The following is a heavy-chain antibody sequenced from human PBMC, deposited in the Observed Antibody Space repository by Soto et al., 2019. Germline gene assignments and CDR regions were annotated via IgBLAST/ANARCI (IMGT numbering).Heavy chain of an antibody. J-gene: IGHJ6*02. V-gene: IGHV1-8*01. CDR3: ARSGCCTNGVPYYYGMDV. D-gene: IGHD2-8*01. CDR1: GYTFTSYD. CDR2: MNPNSGNT. Sequence: ASVKVSCKASGYTFTSYDINWVRQATGQGLEWMGWMNPNSGNTGYAQKFQGRVTMTRNTSISTAYMELSSLRSEDTAVYYCARSGCCTNGVPYYYGMDVWGQGTTVTVSS.